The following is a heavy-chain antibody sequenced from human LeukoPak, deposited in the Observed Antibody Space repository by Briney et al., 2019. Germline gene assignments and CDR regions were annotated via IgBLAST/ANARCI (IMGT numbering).Heavy chain of an antibody. CDR1: GFTFSNYW. D-gene: IGHD1-26*01. Sequence: GGSLRLSCAASGFTFSNYWMHWVRQAPGKGLVWVSRINSDGSSRNYADSVKGRFTISRDNAKNMLYLQMNSLRDEDTAVYYCARTSGFYDYWGQGTLVTVSS. CDR3: ARTSGFYDY. V-gene: IGHV3-74*01. CDR2: INSDGSSR. J-gene: IGHJ4*02.